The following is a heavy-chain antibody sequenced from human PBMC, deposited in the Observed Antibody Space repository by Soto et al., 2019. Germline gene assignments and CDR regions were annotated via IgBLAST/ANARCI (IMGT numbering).Heavy chain of an antibody. D-gene: IGHD1-26*01. J-gene: IGHJ4*02. V-gene: IGHV4-31*02. Sequence: SETLSLTCSVSGDSTVSHYHWTWIRQPPGKGLEWMGYIFNSGTTFYNPSLTSRLSISMDTSGNHFSLELRAGTAANTAVYYFALALGPTTALDYCGQGTLVTVSS. CDR3: ALALGPTTALDY. CDR1: GDSTVSHYH. CDR2: IFNSGTT.